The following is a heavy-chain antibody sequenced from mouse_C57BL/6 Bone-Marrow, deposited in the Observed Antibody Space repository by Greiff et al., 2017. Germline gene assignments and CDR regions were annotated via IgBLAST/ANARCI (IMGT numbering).Heavy chain of an antibody. CDR2: IYPRSGNT. CDR1: GYTFTSYG. CDR3: ARTGLLYDY. V-gene: IGHV1-81*01. J-gene: IGHJ2*01. D-gene: IGHD2-12*01. Sequence: VKLMESGAELARPGASVKLSCKASGYTFTSYGISWVKQTTGQGLEWIGEIYPRSGNTYYNEKFKGKATLTADKSSSTAYMELRSLTSEDSAVNFCARTGLLYDYWGQGTTLTVSA.